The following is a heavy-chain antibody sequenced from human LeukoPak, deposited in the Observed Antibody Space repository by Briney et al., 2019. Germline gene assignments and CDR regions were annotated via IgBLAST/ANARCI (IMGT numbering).Heavy chain of an antibody. J-gene: IGHJ4*02. D-gene: IGHD1-7*01. V-gene: IGHV3-53*05. CDR1: GFTVSSNY. CDR2: IYSGGST. Sequence: PGGSLRLSCAASGFTVSSNYMSWVRQAPGKGLEWVSVIYSGGSTYYADSVKGRFTISRDNAKNSLYLQMNSLRAEDMALYYCAKDIWPRQNWNYVPYFDYWGQGTLVTVSS. CDR3: AKDIWPRQNWNYVPYFDY.